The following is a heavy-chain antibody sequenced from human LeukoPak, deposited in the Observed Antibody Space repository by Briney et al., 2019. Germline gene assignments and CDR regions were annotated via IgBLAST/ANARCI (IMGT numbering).Heavy chain of an antibody. CDR1: GFTFSNYA. D-gene: IGHD5-18*01. CDR2: ISGSGGST. V-gene: IGHV3-23*01. J-gene: IGHJ4*02. CDR3: AKARTRGYSYGSFDY. Sequence: GGSLRLSCAASGFTFSNYAMSWVRQAPGKGLEWVSAISGSGGSTYYADSVKGRFTISRDNSKNTLYLQMNSLRTEDTAVYYCAKARTRGYSYGSFDYWGQGTLVTVSS.